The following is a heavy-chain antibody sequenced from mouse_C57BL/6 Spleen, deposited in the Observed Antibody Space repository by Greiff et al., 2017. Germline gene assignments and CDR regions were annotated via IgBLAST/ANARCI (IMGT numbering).Heavy chain of an antibody. CDR1: GYAFSSYW. CDR2: IYPGDGDT. V-gene: IGHV1-80*01. D-gene: IGHD3-3*01. J-gene: IGHJ4*01. CDR3: ARRDIGDAMDY. Sequence: VQLQQSGAELAKPGASVKISCKASGYAFSSYWMNWVKQRPGKGLEWIGQIYPGDGDTNSNGKFKGKATLTADKSSRTAYMQLSSLTSEDSAVYFCARRDIGDAMDYWGQGTSVTVSS.